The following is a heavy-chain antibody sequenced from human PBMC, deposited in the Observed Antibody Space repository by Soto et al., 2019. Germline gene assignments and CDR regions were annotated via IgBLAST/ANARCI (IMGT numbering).Heavy chain of an antibody. V-gene: IGHV4-30-4*01. CDR3: ARCASTQWGDYDWLDP. CDR2: IYYSGST. D-gene: IGHD3-16*01. J-gene: IGHJ5*02. Sequence: SETLSLTCTVSDGSISSCDYYWGWIRQPPGKGLEWIGYIYYSGSTYYNPSLKSRVTISVDTSKNQFSLKLSSVTAADTAVYYCARCASTQWGDYDWLDPWGQGTLVT. CDR1: DGSISSCDYY.